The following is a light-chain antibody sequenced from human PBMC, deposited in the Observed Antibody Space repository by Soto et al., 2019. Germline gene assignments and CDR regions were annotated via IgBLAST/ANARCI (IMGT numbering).Light chain of an antibody. J-gene: IGLJ2*01. CDR2: EGS. V-gene: IGLV2-23*03. CDR3: CSYAGSSTFGV. Sequence: ALTQPASVSGSPGQSITISCTGTSSDVGSYNLVSWYQQHPGKAPKLMIYEGSKRPSGVSNRFSGSKSGNTASLTISGLQAEDEADYYCCSYAGSSTFGVFGGGTKVTVL. CDR1: SSDVGSYNL.